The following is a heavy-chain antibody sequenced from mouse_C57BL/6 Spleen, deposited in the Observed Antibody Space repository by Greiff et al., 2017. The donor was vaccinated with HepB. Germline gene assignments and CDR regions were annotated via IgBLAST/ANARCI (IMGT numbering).Heavy chain of an antibody. CDR1: GYTFTSYW. D-gene: IGHD2-2*01. CDR2: INPSNGGT. Sequence: QVQLQQPGTELVKPGASVKLSCKASGYTFTSYWMHWVKQRPGQGLEWIGNINPSNGGTNYNEKFKSKATLIVDKSSSTAYMQLSSLTSEDSAVYYCARSGRLRDYAMDYWGQGTSVTVSS. J-gene: IGHJ4*01. V-gene: IGHV1-53*01. CDR3: ARSGRLRDYAMDY.